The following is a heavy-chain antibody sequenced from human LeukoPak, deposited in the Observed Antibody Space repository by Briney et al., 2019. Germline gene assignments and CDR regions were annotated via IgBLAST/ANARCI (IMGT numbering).Heavy chain of an antibody. Sequence: PSETLSLTCAVYGGSFSGYYWSWIRQPPRKGLEWIGEINHSGSTNYNPSLKSRVTISVDTSKNQFSLKLSSVTAADTAVYYCARGRVYYGSGSYYPLDYWGQGTLVTVSS. J-gene: IGHJ4*02. CDR2: INHSGST. CDR1: GGSFSGYY. CDR3: ARGRVYYGSGSYYPLDY. V-gene: IGHV4-34*01. D-gene: IGHD3-10*01.